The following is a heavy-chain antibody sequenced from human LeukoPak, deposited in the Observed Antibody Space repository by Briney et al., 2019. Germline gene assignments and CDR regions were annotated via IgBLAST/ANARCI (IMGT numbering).Heavy chain of an antibody. D-gene: IGHD5-24*01. CDR1: GFTFSDYY. CDR2: ISSSGSTI. CDR3: ARDPVEMATIGDYYYMDV. J-gene: IGHJ6*03. Sequence: PGGSLRLSRAASGFTFSDYYMSWIRQAPGKGLEWVSYISSSGSTIYYADSVKGRFTISRDNAKNSLYLQMNSLRAEDTAVYYCARDPVEMATIGDYYYMDVWGKGTTVTVSS. V-gene: IGHV3-11*04.